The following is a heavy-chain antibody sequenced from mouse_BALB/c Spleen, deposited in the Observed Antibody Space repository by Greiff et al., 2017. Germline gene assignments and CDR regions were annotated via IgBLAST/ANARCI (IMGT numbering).Heavy chain of an antibody. CDR3: ARAGLRGEYYFDY. CDR2: IWAGGST. V-gene: IGHV2-9*02. CDR1: GFSLTSYG. Sequence: VKLMESGPGLVAPSQSLSITCSVSGFSLTSYGVHWVRQPPGKGLEWLGVIWAGGSTNYNSALMSRLSISKDNSKSQVFLKMNSLQTDDTAMYYCARAGLRGEYYFDYWGQGTTLTVSS. J-gene: IGHJ2*01. D-gene: IGHD2-4*01.